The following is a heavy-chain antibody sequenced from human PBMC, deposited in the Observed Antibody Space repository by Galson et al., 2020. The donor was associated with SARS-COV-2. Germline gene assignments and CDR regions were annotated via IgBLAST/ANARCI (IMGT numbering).Heavy chain of an antibody. CDR3: ARDSYDSSGYQMGY. Sequence: CAGSVSIIYNPAFNYLRQATVQSVSWMRSTSATHGHPILAQKLQGRVTMTTYTSTSTVYMELRSLIADDTAVYFCARDSYDSSGYQMGYWGQGTLVTVSS. CDR1: VSIIYNPA. CDR2: TSATHGHP. J-gene: IGHJ4*02. D-gene: IGHD3-22*01. V-gene: IGHV1-18*01.